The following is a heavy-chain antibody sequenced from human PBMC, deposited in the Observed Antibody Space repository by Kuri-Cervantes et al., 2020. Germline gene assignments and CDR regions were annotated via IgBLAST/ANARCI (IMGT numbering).Heavy chain of an antibody. D-gene: IGHD3-10*01. V-gene: IGHV1-8*01. CDR3: ARGPYGSGSYGGFADY. CDR1: GYTFTSYD. J-gene: IGHJ4*02. CDR2: MNPNSGNT. Sequence: ASVKVSCKASGYTFTSYDINWVRQATGQGLEWMGWMNPNSGNTGYAQKFQGRVTMTRNTSLSTAYMELSSLRSEDTAVYYCARGPYGSGSYGGFADYWGQGTLVTVSS.